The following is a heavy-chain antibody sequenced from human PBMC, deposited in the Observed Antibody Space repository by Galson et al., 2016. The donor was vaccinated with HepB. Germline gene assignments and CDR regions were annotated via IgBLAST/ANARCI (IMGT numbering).Heavy chain of an antibody. CDR1: GASVSSNSFY. CDR3: ARQTIRAAGDY. J-gene: IGHJ4*02. D-gene: IGHD6-13*01. CDR2: IYYSGRT. V-gene: IGHV4-39*01. Sequence: EPLSLTCSVSGASVSSNSFYWAWIRQPPGKGLEWIGSIYYSGRTYNNPALKSRVTMSVDTSKNYFSLRLTSVTAADTAVYYCARQTIRAAGDYWGQGTLVTVSS.